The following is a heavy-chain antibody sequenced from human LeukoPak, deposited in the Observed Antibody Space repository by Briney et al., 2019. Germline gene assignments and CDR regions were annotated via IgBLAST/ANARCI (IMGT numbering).Heavy chain of an antibody. CDR3: ARLPPSIAAAYSNAFDI. V-gene: IGHV5-51*01. CDR2: TYPGGSAT. Sequence: GESLQISCQGSGSTFTSYWIGWVRRLPGKGLEWMGITYPGGSATTYSPSFQDQVTISADKSISTAYLQCSSLKASDTAMYYCARLPPSIAAAYSNAFDIWGQGTMVTVSS. J-gene: IGHJ3*02. CDR1: GSTFTSYW. D-gene: IGHD6-13*01.